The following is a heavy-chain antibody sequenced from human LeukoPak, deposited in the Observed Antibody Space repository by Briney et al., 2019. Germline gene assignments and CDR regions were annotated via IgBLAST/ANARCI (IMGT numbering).Heavy chain of an antibody. CDR1: GFTFSAYG. J-gene: IGHJ4*02. V-gene: IGHV3-7*04. CDR3: ARLWIWATQFPTTESSLDS. D-gene: IGHD1-26*01. CDR2: INQDGSDK. Sequence: GGSLRLSCVASGFTFSAYGMSWVRQAPGKGLEWVANINQDGSDKYYVDSVKGRFSISRDNAKNSLYLQINSLRAEDTAAYSRARLWIWATQFPTTESSLDSWGEETLVTVSS.